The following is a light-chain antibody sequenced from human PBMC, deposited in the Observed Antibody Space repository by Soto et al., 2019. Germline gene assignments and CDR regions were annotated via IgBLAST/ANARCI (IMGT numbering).Light chain of an antibody. Sequence: QSVLTQPPSVSGAPGQRVTISCTGSGSKIGAGYDVHWYQQLPGTAPKLLIYGNSNRPSGVPDRFSGSKSGTSASLAITGLQAEDEADYYCQSYDSSLSALFGGGTKLTVL. V-gene: IGLV1-40*01. CDR1: GSKIGAGYD. CDR2: GNS. CDR3: QSYDSSLSAL. J-gene: IGLJ3*02.